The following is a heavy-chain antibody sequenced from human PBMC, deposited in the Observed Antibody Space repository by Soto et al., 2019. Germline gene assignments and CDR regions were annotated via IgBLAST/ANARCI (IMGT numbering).Heavy chain of an antibody. D-gene: IGHD3-10*01. CDR1: GGSISSYY. CDR3: ARGPITMVRGVIITHFDY. J-gene: IGHJ4*02. V-gene: IGHV4-59*08. CDR2: IYYSGST. Sequence: PSETLSLTCTVSGGSISSYYWSWIRQPPGKGLEWIGYIYYSGSTNYNPSLKSRVTISVDTSKNQFSLKLSSVTAADTAVYYCARGPITMVRGVIITHFDYWGQGTLVTVSS.